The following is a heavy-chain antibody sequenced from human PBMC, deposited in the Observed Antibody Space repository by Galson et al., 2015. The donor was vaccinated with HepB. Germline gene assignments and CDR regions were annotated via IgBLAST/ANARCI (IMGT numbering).Heavy chain of an antibody. V-gene: IGHV1-18*04. D-gene: IGHD2-21*02. CDR3: AREEIVHCGGDCPFDY. CDR2: ISAYNGNT. J-gene: IGHJ4*02. Sequence: SVKVSCKASGYTFTSYGISWARQAPGQGLEWMGWISAYNGNTNYAQKLQGRVTMTTDTSTSTAYMELRSLRSDDTAVYYCAREEIVHCGGDCPFDYWGQGTLVTVSS. CDR1: GYTFTSYG.